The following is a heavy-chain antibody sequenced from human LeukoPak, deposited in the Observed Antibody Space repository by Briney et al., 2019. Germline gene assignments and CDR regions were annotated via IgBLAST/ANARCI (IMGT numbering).Heavy chain of an antibody. D-gene: IGHD2-2*02. Sequence: GGSLRLSCAASGFTFSSYAMSWVRQAPGKGLEWVSGFSGGGGSPDYADSVKGRFTISRDNSKNTLSLQMNSLRAEDTAIYYCAKGKVVPATIYDYWGQGTLVTVSS. V-gene: IGHV3-23*01. J-gene: IGHJ4*02. CDR2: FSGGGGSP. CDR3: AKGKVVPATIYDY. CDR1: GFTFSSYA.